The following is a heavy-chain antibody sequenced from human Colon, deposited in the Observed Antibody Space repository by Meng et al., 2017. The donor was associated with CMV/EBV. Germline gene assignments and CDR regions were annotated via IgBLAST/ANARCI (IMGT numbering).Heavy chain of an antibody. J-gene: IGHJ6*02. Sequence: GGSLRLSCAASGFTLRNYAMSWVRQAPGKGLEWVSVIYAGGRSTYYADSVKGRFIISRDDSKNTLYMQMNSLRAEDTAGYYGAKGSLEWLYYGMDVWGQGTTVTVSS. CDR1: GFTLRNYA. D-gene: IGHD3-3*01. CDR3: AKGSLEWLYYGMDV. CDR2: IYAGGRST. V-gene: IGHV3-23*03.